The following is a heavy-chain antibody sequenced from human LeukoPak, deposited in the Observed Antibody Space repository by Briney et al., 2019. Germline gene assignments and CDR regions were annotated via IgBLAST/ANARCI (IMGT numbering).Heavy chain of an antibody. Sequence: SETLSLTCAVYGGSFSGYYWSWIRQPPGKGLEWIGEINHSGSTNYNPSLKSRVTISVDTSKNQFSLKLSSVTAADTAVYYCASLAMVRGVKFDYWGQGTPVTVSS. V-gene: IGHV4-34*01. CDR1: GGSFSGYY. CDR3: ASLAMVRGVKFDY. CDR2: INHSGST. D-gene: IGHD3-10*01. J-gene: IGHJ4*02.